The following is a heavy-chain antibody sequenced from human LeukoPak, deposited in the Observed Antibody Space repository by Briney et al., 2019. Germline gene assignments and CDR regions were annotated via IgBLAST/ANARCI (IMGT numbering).Heavy chain of an antibody. CDR1: GFTFSRYA. CDR3: ARDADTSEFFSWLDL. V-gene: IGHV3-33*08. D-gene: IGHD3-22*01. Sequence: GGSLRLSCAASGFTFSRYAMHWVRQAPGKGLEWVALIWHDGGKRYYADPVKGRFTISRDNSKNTLYLQMTTLRAEDTAVYYCARDADTSEFFSWLDLWGQGTLVTVSS. J-gene: IGHJ5*02. CDR2: IWHDGGKR.